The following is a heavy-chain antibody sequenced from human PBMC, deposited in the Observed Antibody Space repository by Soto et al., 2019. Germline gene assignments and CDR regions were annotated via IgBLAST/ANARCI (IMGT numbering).Heavy chain of an antibody. Sequence: GGSLRLSFTASGLPHSNFSMMWVRQAPGKGLECVSGIYGSGRGIEYADSVKGRFTISRDNSKNTVYLQMTDLRADDTAVYYCAKDAVYNDGLWLMDHWGQGTQVTVSS. J-gene: IGHJ4*02. D-gene: IGHD2-21*01. CDR2: IYGSGRGI. V-gene: IGHV3-23*05. CDR3: AKDAVYNDGLWLMDH. CDR1: GLPHSNFS.